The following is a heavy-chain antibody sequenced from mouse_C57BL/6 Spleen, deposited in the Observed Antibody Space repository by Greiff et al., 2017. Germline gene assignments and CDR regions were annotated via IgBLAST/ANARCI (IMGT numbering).Heavy chain of an antibody. CDR2: INPNNGGT. Sequence: EVQLQQSGPELVKPGASVKIPCKASGYTFTDYNMDWVKQSHGKSLEWIGDINPNNGGTIYNQKFKGKATLTVDKSSSTAYMERRSLTSEDTAVYYCARRLLRNYAMDYWGQGTSVTVSS. D-gene: IGHD2-3*01. V-gene: IGHV1-18*01. J-gene: IGHJ4*01. CDR1: GYTFTDYN. CDR3: ARRLLRNYAMDY.